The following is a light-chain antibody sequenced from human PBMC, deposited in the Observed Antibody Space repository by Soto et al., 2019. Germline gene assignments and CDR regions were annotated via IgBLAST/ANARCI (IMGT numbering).Light chain of an antibody. Sequence: EIVLTQSPGTLSLSPGERATLSCRASQSVSSNYLAWYQQKPGQAPRLLIYGASSRATGIPDRFSGSGSGTDFTLTISRLEPEDCAVSYCQHYGRSAYTFGQGTTLEIK. CDR3: QHYGRSAYT. CDR1: QSVSSNY. CDR2: GAS. J-gene: IGKJ2*01. V-gene: IGKV3-20*01.